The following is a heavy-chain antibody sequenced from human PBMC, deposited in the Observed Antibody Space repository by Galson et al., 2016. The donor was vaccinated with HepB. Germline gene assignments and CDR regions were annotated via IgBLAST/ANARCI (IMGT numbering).Heavy chain of an antibody. V-gene: IGHV4-31*03. D-gene: IGHD3-9*01. CDR2: IYHSGDS. CDR1: GGSISTVDYY. J-gene: IGHJ4*01. Sequence: TLSLTCTVSGGSISTVDYYWSWLRQVPGKGLEWIGYIYHSGDSYYNPSVESRVTLSIDASKNQFSLRLTSVTAADTAVYYCARGILSGYFYFDDWGQGTLATVSS. CDR3: ARGILSGYFYFDD.